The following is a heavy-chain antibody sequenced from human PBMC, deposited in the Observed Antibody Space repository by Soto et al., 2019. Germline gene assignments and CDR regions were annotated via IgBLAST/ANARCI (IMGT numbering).Heavy chain of an antibody. CDR3: ARVSDSSGYYAENWFDP. Sequence: ASVKVSCKASGGTFSSYAISWVRQAPGQGLEWMGGIIPIFGTANYAQKFQGRVTITADESTSTAYMELSSLRSEDTAVYYCARVSDSSGYYAENWFDPWGQGTLVTVSS. CDR1: GGTFSSYA. V-gene: IGHV1-69*13. J-gene: IGHJ5*02. CDR2: IIPIFGTA. D-gene: IGHD3-22*01.